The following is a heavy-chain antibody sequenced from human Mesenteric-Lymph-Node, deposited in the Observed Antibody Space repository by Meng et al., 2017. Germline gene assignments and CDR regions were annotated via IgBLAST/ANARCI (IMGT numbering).Heavy chain of an antibody. Sequence: GSLRLSCTVSGGSISSYYWSWIRQPAGKGLEWIGRIYTSGSTNYNPSLKSRVTMSVDTSKNQFSLELSSVTAADTAVYYCARDGGSSWYWYFDPWGRGTLVTVSS. CDR1: GGSISSYY. CDR2: IYTSGST. D-gene: IGHD6-13*01. V-gene: IGHV4-4*07. J-gene: IGHJ2*01. CDR3: ARDGGSSWYWYFDP.